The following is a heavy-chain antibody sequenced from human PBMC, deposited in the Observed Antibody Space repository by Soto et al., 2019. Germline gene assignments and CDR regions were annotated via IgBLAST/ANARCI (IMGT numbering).Heavy chain of an antibody. CDR2: ISYDGSNK. V-gene: IGHV3-30*18. J-gene: IGHJ6*02. Sequence: QVQLVESGGGVVQPGRSLRLSCAASGFTFSSYGMHWVRQAPGKGLEWVAVISYDGSNKYYADSVKGRFTISRDNSKNTLYLQMNSLRAEDTAVYYCAKDVVVGATTGLGDYYYYYGMAVWGQGPTVTVSS. CDR1: GFTFSSYG. D-gene: IGHD1-26*01. CDR3: AKDVVVGATTGLGDYYYYYGMAV.